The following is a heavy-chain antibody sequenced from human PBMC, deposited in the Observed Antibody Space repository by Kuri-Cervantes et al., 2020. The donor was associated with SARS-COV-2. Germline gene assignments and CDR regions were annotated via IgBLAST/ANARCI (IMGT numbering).Heavy chain of an antibody. J-gene: IGHJ2*01. CDR2: TYYRSKWYN. CDR1: GDSVSSNSAA. V-gene: IGHV6-1*01. D-gene: IGHD1-7*01. Sequence: LRLSCAISGDSVSSNSAAWNWIRQSPSRGLEWLGRTYYRSKWYNDYAVSVKSRITINPDTSKNQYSLQLNSVTPEDTAVYYCARDPETSWYFDLWGRGTLVTVSS. CDR3: ARDPETSWYFDL.